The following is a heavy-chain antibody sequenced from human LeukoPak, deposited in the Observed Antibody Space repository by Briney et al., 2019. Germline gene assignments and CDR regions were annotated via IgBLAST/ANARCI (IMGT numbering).Heavy chain of an antibody. J-gene: IGHJ6*03. Sequence: PSETLSLTCAVYGGSFSGYYWSWIRQPPGKGLEWIGEINHSGSTNYNPSLKSRVTISVDTSKNQFSLKLSSVTAADTAAYYCARRRCSSTSCYRGYYYYYMDVWGKGTTVTVSS. V-gene: IGHV4-34*01. D-gene: IGHD2-2*01. CDR3: ARRRCSSTSCYRGYYYYYMDV. CDR2: INHSGST. CDR1: GGSFSGYY.